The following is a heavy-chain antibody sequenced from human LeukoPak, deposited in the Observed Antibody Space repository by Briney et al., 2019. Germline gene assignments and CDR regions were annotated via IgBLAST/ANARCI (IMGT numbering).Heavy chain of an antibody. D-gene: IGHD6-13*01. Sequence: GGSLRLSCAASGFTFSSYSMNWVRQAPGKGLEWVSSISSSSSYIYYADSVKGRFTISRDNAKNSLYLQMNSLRAEDTAVYYCARDGQQLVGMDVWGQGTTVTVSS. CDR2: ISSSSSYI. CDR1: GFTFSSYS. CDR3: ARDGQQLVGMDV. J-gene: IGHJ6*02. V-gene: IGHV3-21*01.